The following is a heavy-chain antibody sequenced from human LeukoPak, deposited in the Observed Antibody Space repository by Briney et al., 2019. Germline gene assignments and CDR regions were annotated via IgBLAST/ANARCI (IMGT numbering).Heavy chain of an antibody. J-gene: IGHJ5*02. V-gene: IGHV4-59*08. CDR2: IYYSGST. CDR3: ARQTTVLNWFDP. Sequence: SETLSLTCTVSGGSIGSYYWSWIRQPPGKGLEWIGYIYYSGSTNYNPSLKSRVTISVDTSKNQFSLKLSSVTAADTAVYYCARQTTVLNWFDPWGQGTLVTVSS. D-gene: IGHD4-17*01. CDR1: GGSIGSYY.